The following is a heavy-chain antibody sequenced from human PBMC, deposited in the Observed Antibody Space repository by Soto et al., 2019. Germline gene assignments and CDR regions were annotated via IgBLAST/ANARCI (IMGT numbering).Heavy chain of an antibody. Sequence: SETLSLTCSVSGGSIGSGDYYWSWIRQHPGKGLEWIGYIYYSGSSYYNPSLKSRVAMSVDTSKNQFSLKLSSVTAADTAMYYCARDRIPPYGSGSFLDYWAQGILVTVSS. CDR1: GGSIGSGDYY. J-gene: IGHJ4*02. CDR2: IYYSGSS. V-gene: IGHV4-31*03. D-gene: IGHD3-10*01. CDR3: ARDRIPPYGSGSFLDY.